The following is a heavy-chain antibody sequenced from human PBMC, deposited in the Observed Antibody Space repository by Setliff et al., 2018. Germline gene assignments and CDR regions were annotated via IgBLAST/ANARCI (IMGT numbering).Heavy chain of an antibody. Sequence: GGSLRLSCVASGLPFSNSNMSWVRQAPGKGLEWVSAISGSGGGTPYADSVKGRFTISRDNSKNTVFLQMNDLRVEDTAVYYCAKDGQQEAPYAFDMWGQGTMVTVSS. CDR3: AKDGQQEAPYAFDM. D-gene: IGHD6-13*01. CDR2: ISGSGGGT. CDR1: GLPFSNSN. J-gene: IGHJ3*02. V-gene: IGHV3-23*01.